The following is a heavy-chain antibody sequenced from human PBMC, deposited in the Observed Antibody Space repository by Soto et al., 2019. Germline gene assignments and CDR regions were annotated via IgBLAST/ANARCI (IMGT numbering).Heavy chain of an antibody. D-gene: IGHD3-3*01. Sequence: PSETLSLTCTVSGGSISSYYWSWIRQPPGKGLERIGYIYYSGSTNYNPSLKSRVTISVDTSKNQFSLKLSSVTAADTAVYYCARGRLGSGYYTGTKTNTERFDYWGQGTQVTVSS. CDR1: GGSISSYY. CDR2: IYYSGST. V-gene: IGHV4-59*01. J-gene: IGHJ4*02. CDR3: ARGRLGSGYYTGTKTNTERFDY.